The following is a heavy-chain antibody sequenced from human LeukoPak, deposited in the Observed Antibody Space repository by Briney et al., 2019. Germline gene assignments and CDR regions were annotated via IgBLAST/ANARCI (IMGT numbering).Heavy chain of an antibody. Sequence: GGSLRLSCAASGFTFSSYAMSWVRQAPGKGLEWVAAISGSGGSTYYADSVKGRFTISRDNSKNTLYLQMNSLRAEDTAVYYCAKGYSVAGTSYWGQGTLVTVSS. V-gene: IGHV3-23*01. CDR1: GFTFSSYA. D-gene: IGHD6-19*01. CDR2: ISGSGGST. CDR3: AKGYSVAGTSY. J-gene: IGHJ4*02.